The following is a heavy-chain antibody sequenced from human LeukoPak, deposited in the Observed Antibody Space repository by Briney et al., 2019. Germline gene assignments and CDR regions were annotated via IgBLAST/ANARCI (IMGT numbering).Heavy chain of an antibody. CDR3: ARHRSGGSQDDAFDI. J-gene: IGHJ3*02. D-gene: IGHD2-15*01. V-gene: IGHV3-9*01. CDR2: INWNSDSI. Sequence: GGSLRLSCAVSGFTFDDYAMHWVRQVPGKGLEWVSGINWNSDSIGYADSVKGRFTISRQNAKNSLFLQMNSLRAEDTAVYYCARHRSGGSQDDAFDIWGQGTMVTVSS. CDR1: GFTFDDYA.